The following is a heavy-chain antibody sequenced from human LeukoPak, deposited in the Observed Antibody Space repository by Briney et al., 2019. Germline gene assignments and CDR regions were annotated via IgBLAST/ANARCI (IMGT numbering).Heavy chain of an antibody. Sequence: PGRSLRLSCAASGFTFDDYAMHWVRQAPGKGLEWVSGISWNSGSIGYADSVKGRFTISRDNAKNSLYLQMNSLRAEDTALYYCAAAAGIYYHGMDVWGQGTTVTVSS. CDR2: ISWNSGSI. CDR3: AAAAGIYYHGMDV. V-gene: IGHV3-9*01. CDR1: GFTFDDYA. D-gene: IGHD6-13*01. J-gene: IGHJ6*02.